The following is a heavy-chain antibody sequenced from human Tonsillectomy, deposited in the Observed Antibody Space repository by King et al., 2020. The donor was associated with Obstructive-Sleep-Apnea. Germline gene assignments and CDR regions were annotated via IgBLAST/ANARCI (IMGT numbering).Heavy chain of an antibody. CDR2: IIPIFGTV. D-gene: IGHD3-16*02. V-gene: IGHV1-69*01. Sequence: QLVQSGAEXXKPXSSVKVSCKASGGTFSSYVINWVRQAPGQGLEFMGGIIPIFGTVHYAQKFQGRVTITADEPTSTAYMERSSLRSEDTAIYYWAIYLWVSYRPYFAYWGQGTLVTVSS. J-gene: IGHJ4*02. CDR3: AIYLWVSYRPYFAY. CDR1: GGTFSSYV.